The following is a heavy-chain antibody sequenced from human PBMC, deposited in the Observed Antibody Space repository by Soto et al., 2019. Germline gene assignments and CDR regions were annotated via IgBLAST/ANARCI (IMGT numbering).Heavy chain of an antibody. CDR1: GGSISTDDW. Sequence: QVRLQESGPGLVEPSGTLSLTCAVSGGSISTDDWWPWVRQTPGKGREWIGEAHHLVGTNYTASLRSRVTISIDKSKNQFSLELTSVTAADSAVYYCANWGGLNYPRLYWGPGTRVTVSS. V-gene: IGHV4-4*02. CDR3: ANWGGLNYPRLY. D-gene: IGHD3-16*01. CDR2: AHHLVGT. J-gene: IGHJ4*02.